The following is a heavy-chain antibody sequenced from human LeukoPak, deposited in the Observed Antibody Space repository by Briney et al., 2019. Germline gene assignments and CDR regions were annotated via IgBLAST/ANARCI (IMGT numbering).Heavy chain of an antibody. CDR1: GFTFSSYS. D-gene: IGHD6-19*01. CDR2: ISGSGGST. Sequence: PGGSLRLSCAASGFTFSSYSMNWVRQAPGKGLEWVSAISGSGGSTYYADSVKGRFTISRDNSKNTLHLQMNSLRAEDTAVYYCAKDLEQWPAFDIWGQGTMVTVSS. CDR3: AKDLEQWPAFDI. V-gene: IGHV3-23*01. J-gene: IGHJ3*02.